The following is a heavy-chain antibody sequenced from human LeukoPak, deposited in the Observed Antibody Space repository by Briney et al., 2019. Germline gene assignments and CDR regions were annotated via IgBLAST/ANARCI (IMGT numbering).Heavy chain of an antibody. Sequence: ASVKVSCKASGYTFTSYDISWVRQAPGQGREWMGWISAYNGNTNYAQKLQGRVTMTTDTSTSTAYMELRSLRSDDTAVYYCARDLNTAMVIGYNWLDPWGQGTLVTVSS. J-gene: IGHJ5*02. D-gene: IGHD5-18*01. V-gene: IGHV1-18*01. CDR2: ISAYNGNT. CDR3: ARDLNTAMVIGYNWLDP. CDR1: GYTFTSYD.